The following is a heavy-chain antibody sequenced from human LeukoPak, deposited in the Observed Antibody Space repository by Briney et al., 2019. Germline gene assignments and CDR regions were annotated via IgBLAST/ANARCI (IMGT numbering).Heavy chain of an antibody. CDR2: ISSSSSYI. CDR3: ARDDDLVYYFDY. J-gene: IGHJ4*02. V-gene: IGHV3-21*01. CDR1: GFTFSSYS. D-gene: IGHD1-1*01. Sequence: GGSLRLSCAASGFTFSSYSMDWVRQAPGKGLEWVSSISSSSSYIYYADSVKGRFTISRDNAKNSLYLQMNSLRAEDTAVYYCARDDDLVYYFDYWGQGTLVTVSS.